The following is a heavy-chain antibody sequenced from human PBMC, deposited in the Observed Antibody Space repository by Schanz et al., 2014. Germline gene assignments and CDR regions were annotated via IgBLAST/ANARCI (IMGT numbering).Heavy chain of an antibody. V-gene: IGHV3-23*05. J-gene: IGHJ4*02. CDR3: AKLSSSGRLAGYFDY. Sequence: EVQLLESGGGLVRPGGSLRLSCAASGFTFSSYAMSWVRQAPGKGLEWVSTIYASGATYYADSVKRRFTISRDISKNTLHLQVTSLRAEDTAIYYCAKLSSSGRLAGYFDYWGQGALVTVSS. CDR2: IYASGAT. D-gene: IGHD6-19*01. CDR1: GFTFSSYA.